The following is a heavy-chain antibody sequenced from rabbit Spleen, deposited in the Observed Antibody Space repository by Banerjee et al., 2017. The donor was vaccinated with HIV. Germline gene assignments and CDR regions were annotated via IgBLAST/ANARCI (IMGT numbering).Heavy chain of an antibody. V-gene: IGHV1S40*01. Sequence: VESGGGLVKPGASLTLTCIASGVSFSGDSYMCWVRQAPGKGLEWIACIDLGSSGFTYFASWAKGRFTISKTSSTTVTLQMTSLTAADTATYFCARDTSSSFSSYGMDLWGPGTLVTVS. D-gene: IGHD1-1*01. CDR1: GVSFSGDSY. J-gene: IGHJ6*01. CDR2: IDLGSSGFT. CDR3: ARDTSSSFSSYGMDL.